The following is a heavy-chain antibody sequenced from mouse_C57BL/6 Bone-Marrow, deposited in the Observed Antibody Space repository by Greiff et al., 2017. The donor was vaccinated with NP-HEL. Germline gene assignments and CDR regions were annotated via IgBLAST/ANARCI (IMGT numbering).Heavy chain of an antibody. V-gene: IGHV5-9*01. D-gene: IGHD1-1*01. CDR2: ISGGGGNT. Sequence: EVQLVESGGGLVKPGGFLKLSCAASGFTFSSYTMSWVRQTPEKRLEWVATISGGGGNTYYPDSVKGRFTISRDNAKNTLYLQMSSLRSEDTALYYCASITTVSRYFDVWGTGTTVTVSS. CDR3: ASITTVSRYFDV. J-gene: IGHJ1*03. CDR1: GFTFSSYT.